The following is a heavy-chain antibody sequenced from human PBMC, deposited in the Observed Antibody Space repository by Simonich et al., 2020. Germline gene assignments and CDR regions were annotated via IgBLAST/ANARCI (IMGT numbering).Heavy chain of an antibody. CDR3: ARRPRLTNFADAFDI. CDR2: IYYSGDT. D-gene: IGHD4-4*01. J-gene: IGHJ3*02. V-gene: IGHV4-39*01. Sequence: QLQLQESGPGLVKPSETLSLTCTVSGGSISSSSYYWGWIRQPPGKGLEWIGSIYYSGDTYYNPSLKSRVTISVDTSKNQFSLKLSSVTAADTAVYYCARRPRLTNFADAFDIWGQGTMVTVSS. CDR1: GGSISSSSYY.